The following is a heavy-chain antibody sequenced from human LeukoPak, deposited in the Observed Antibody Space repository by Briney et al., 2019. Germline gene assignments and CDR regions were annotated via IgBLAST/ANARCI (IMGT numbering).Heavy chain of an antibody. CDR3: AKFYGGSGWSRNYYYYYGMDV. V-gene: IGHV3-11*03. CDR1: GFTFSDYY. J-gene: IGHJ6*02. D-gene: IGHD6-19*01. CDR2: ISSSSSYT. Sequence: GGSLRLSCAASGFTFSDYYMSWIHQAPGKGLEWVSYISSSSSYTNYADSVKGRFTISRDNAKNSLYLQMNSLRAEDTAVYYCAKFYGGSGWSRNYYYYYGMDVWGQGTTVTVSS.